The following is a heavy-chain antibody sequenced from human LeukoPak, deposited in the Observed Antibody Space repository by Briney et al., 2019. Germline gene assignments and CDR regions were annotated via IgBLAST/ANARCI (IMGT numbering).Heavy chain of an antibody. CDR1: GFSLSRYW. Sequence: GGSLRLSCAASGFSLSRYWMNWVCQTPGKGLEWVANIKYNGGEKYYVDSVKDRFTISRDNAKNSLYLQMNSLRAEDTAVYYCASKNRGDGPPQDYWGQGTLVTVSS. V-gene: IGHV3-7*01. J-gene: IGHJ4*02. D-gene: IGHD5-24*01. CDR2: IKYNGGEK. CDR3: ASKNRGDGPPQDY.